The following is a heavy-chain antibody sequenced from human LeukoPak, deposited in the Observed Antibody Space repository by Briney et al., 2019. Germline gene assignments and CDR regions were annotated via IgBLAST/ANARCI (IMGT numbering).Heavy chain of an antibody. Sequence: ASVKVSCKASGYTLTGFYMHWVRQAPRQGPEWMGWINPNSGDTNYAQKFQGRVTMTRDTSINTAYMELSRLTSDDTAVYYCARDQYAWGDALDIWGQGTMATVSS. CDR1: GYTLTGFY. V-gene: IGHV1-2*02. CDR2: INPNSGDT. D-gene: IGHD7-27*01. J-gene: IGHJ3*02. CDR3: ARDQYAWGDALDI.